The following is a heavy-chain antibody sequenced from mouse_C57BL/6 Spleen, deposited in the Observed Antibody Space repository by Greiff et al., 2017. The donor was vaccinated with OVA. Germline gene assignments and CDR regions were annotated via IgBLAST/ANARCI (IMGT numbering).Heavy chain of an antibody. J-gene: IGHJ4*01. D-gene: IGHD1-1*01. CDR1: GFTFSSYG. CDR3: ARGDDYYGSSYSYAMDY. V-gene: IGHV5-6*01. Sequence: EVKLVESGGDLVKPGGSLKLSCAASGFTFSSYGMSWVRQTPDKRLEWVATISSGGSYTYSPDSVKGRFTISRANAKNTLYLQMSSLKSEDTAMYYCARGDDYYGSSYSYAMDYWGQGTSVTVSS. CDR2: ISSGGSYT.